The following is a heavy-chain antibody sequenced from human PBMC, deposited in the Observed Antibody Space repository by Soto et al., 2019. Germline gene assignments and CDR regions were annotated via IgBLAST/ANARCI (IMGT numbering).Heavy chain of an antibody. CDR1: GGSTSSDNY. V-gene: IGHV4-30-4*01. Sequence: SETLSLTCTVSGGSTSSDNYWSWIRQPPGKGLEWIGHIYYSGNTDYTPSLKSRLAISIDTSKNQFSLKLSSVTAADTAVYFCAREGGESSDGLYYFDSWGQGSLVTVSS. J-gene: IGHJ4*02. D-gene: IGHD3-16*01. CDR2: IYYSGNT. CDR3: AREGGESSDGLYYFDS.